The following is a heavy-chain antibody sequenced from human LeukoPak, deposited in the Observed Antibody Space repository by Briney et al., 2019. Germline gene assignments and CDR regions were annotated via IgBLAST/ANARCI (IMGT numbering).Heavy chain of an antibody. CDR2: IYYSGST. CDR3: AREVTAGTRWFDP. Sequence: SETLSLTCTVSGGSISSGGYYWSWIRQHPGKGLEWIGYIYYSGSTYYNPSLKSRVTISVDTSKNQFSLKLSSVTAADTAVYYCAREVTAGTRWFDPWGQGTLVTVPS. CDR1: GGSISSGGYY. V-gene: IGHV4-31*03. D-gene: IGHD6-13*01. J-gene: IGHJ5*02.